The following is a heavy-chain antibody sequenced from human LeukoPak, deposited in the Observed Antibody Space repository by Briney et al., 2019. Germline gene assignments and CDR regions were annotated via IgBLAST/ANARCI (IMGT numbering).Heavy chain of an antibody. CDR2: ISSNGNTI. J-gene: IGHJ4*02. CDR3: ARDRFLRRPEPADY. Sequence: GGSLRLSCAASGFTFSSYEMNWVRQAPGKGLEWVSYISSNGNTIYYADSVKGRFTISRDNAKNSLYLQMNSLRAEDTALYYCARDRFLRRPEPADYWGQGTLVTVSS. D-gene: IGHD1-14*01. V-gene: IGHV3-48*03. CDR1: GFTFSSYE.